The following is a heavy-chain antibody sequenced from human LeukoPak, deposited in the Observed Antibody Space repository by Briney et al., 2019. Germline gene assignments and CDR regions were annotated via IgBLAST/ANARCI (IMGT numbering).Heavy chain of an antibody. V-gene: IGHV3-21*01. D-gene: IGHD4-17*01. CDR2: ISSSSSYI. CDR1: GFTFSSYS. J-gene: IGHJ3*02. CDR3: AREVTTPSPGAFDI. Sequence: GGSLRLSCAASGFTFSSYSMNWVRQAPGKGLEWVSSISSSSSYIYYADSVKGRFTISRDNAKNSLYQQMNSLRAEDTAVYYCAREVTTPSPGAFDIWGQGTMVTVSS.